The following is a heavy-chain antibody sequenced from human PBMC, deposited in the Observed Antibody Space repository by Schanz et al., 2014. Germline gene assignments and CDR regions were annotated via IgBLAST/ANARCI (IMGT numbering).Heavy chain of an antibody. D-gene: IGHD1-26*01. CDR2: IKQDGSEK. V-gene: IGHV3-7*01. CDR3: TRDRAYHSFDY. J-gene: IGHJ4*02. Sequence: VQLVESGGGVVQPGRSLRLSCAASGFTFNNYAMYWVRQAPGKGLEWVANIKQDGSEKYYVDSVKGRFTFSRDNAKNSLYLQMTSLRAEDTALYYCTRDRAYHSFDYWGQGTLVTVSS. CDR1: GFTFNNYA.